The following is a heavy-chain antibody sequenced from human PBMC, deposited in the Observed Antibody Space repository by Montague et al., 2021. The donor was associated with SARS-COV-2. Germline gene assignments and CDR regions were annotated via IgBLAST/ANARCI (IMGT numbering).Heavy chain of an antibody. Sequence: SETLSLTCEVASGPLSASYWSWVRQPPGQGLERIGEIHPYGHTSSNPSLMRRVTLSLGTSTNPFTLTLTSVTAAATAVYYCARGLDHSKGGDYWGQGNLVLGSS. CDR1: SGPLSASY. J-gene: IGHJ4*02. CDR3: ARGLDHSKGGDY. D-gene: IGHD4-11*01. CDR2: IHPYGHT. V-gene: IGHV4-34*01.